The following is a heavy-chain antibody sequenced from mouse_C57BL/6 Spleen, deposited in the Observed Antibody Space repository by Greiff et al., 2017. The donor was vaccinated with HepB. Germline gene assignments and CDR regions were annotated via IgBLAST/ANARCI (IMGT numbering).Heavy chain of an antibody. CDR1: GYTFTDYE. CDR3: TKEVYGHFDY. CDR2: IDPETGGT. V-gene: IGHV1-15*01. Sequence: VQLQQSGAELVRPGASVTLSCKASGYTFTDYEMHWVKQTPVHGLEWIGAIDPETGGTAYNQKFKGKAILTADKSSSTAYMELRSLTSEDSAVYYWTKEVYGHFDYWGQGTTLTVSS. J-gene: IGHJ2*01. D-gene: IGHD2-10*02.